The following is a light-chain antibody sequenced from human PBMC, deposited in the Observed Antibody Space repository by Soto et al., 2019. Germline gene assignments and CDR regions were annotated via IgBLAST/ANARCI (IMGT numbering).Light chain of an antibody. CDR3: QQYGGSART. Sequence: EIVLTQSPGTLSLSPGERATLSCRASQSVSSTYLAWYQQKPGQAPRLLIYGASSRATGIPDRFSGSAPGTDFTLTISRLEPEDFAVYYCQQYGGSARTFGQGTKVDIK. CDR1: QSVSSTY. J-gene: IGKJ1*01. CDR2: GAS. V-gene: IGKV3-20*01.